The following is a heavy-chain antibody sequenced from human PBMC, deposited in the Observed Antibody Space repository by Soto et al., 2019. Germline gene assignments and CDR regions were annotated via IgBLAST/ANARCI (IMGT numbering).Heavy chain of an antibody. Sequence: GGSLRLSCAASGFTFSSYAMHWVRQAPGKGLEWVAVISYDGSNKYYADSVKGRFTISRDNSKNTLYLQMNSLRAEDTAVYYCARWGGDCSSTSCYKVLRSSYYYGMDVWGQGTTVTVSS. CDR3: ARWGGDCSSTSCYKVLRSSYYYGMDV. CDR2: ISYDGSNK. J-gene: IGHJ6*02. CDR1: GFTFSSYA. D-gene: IGHD2-2*01. V-gene: IGHV3-30-3*01.